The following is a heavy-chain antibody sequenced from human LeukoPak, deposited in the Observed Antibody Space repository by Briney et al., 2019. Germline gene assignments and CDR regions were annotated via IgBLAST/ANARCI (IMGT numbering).Heavy chain of an antibody. CDR3: ARVKGSDYVDY. Sequence: GASAKVSCKASGGTFSSYAISWVRQAPGQGLEWMGGIIPIFGTANYAQKFQGRVTITADESTSTAYMELSSLRSEDTAVYYCARVKGSDYVDYWGQGTLVTVSS. CDR1: GGTFSSYA. J-gene: IGHJ4*02. CDR2: IIPIFGTA. V-gene: IGHV1-69*13.